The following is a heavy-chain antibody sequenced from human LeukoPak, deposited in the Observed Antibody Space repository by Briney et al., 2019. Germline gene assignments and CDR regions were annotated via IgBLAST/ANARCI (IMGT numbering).Heavy chain of an antibody. CDR2: IIPIFGTA. CDR1: GGTFSSYA. Sequence: GASVKVSCKASGGTFSSYAISWVRLAPGQGREWMGRIIPIFGTANYAQKFQGRVTITTDESTSTAYMELSSLRSEDTAVYYCARGMIGAGGYFDYWGQGTLLTVPS. J-gene: IGHJ4*02. CDR3: ARGMIGAGGYFDY. V-gene: IGHV1-69*05. D-gene: IGHD3-22*01.